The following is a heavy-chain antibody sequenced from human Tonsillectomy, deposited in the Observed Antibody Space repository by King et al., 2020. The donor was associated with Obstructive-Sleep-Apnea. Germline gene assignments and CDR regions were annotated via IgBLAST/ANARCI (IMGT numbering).Heavy chain of an antibody. CDR2: IYYSGST. J-gene: IGHJ5*02. V-gene: IGHV4-31*03. Sequence: VQLQESGPGLVKPSQTLSLTCTVSGGSISSGGYYWSWIRQHPGKGLEWIGYIYYSGSTYYNPSLQSRVTISVDTSKNQFSLKLSSVTAADTAVYYCARDLRAVSGWFDPWGQGTLVTVSS. CDR3: ARDLRAVSGWFDP. CDR1: GGSISSGGYY.